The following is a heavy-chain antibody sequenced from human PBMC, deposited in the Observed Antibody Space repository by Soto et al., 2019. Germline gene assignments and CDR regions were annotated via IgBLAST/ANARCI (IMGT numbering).Heavy chain of an antibody. CDR2: INPSGGST. CDR3: ARAQIRFLEWLSPPYYYGMDV. J-gene: IGHJ6*02. CDR1: GYTFTSYY. D-gene: IGHD3-3*01. Sequence: ASVKVSCKASGYTFTSYYMHGVRQAPGQGLEWMGIINPSGGSTSYAQKFQGRVTMTRDTSTSTVYMELSSLRSEDTAMYYCARAQIRFLEWLSPPYYYGMDVWGQGTTVTVSS. V-gene: IGHV1-46*01.